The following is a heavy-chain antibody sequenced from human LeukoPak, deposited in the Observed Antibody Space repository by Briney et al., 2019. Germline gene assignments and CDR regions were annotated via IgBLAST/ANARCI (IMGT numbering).Heavy chain of an antibody. J-gene: IGHJ6*03. Sequence: PSETLSLTCAVYGGSFSNYYWSWIRQPPGRGLEWIGEINDSGRTNYNPSLMSRVTVSVDTSKNQFSLRLTSVTATDTAVYYCARRWNYGRNYYIDVWGNGAPVSVSS. CDR1: GGSFSNYY. CDR3: ARRWNYGRNYYIDV. V-gene: IGHV4-34*01. D-gene: IGHD1-7*01. CDR2: INDSGRT.